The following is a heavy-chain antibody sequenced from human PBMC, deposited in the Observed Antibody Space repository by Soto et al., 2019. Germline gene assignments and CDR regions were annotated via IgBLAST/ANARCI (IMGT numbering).Heavy chain of an antibody. CDR2: FSGGDDST. Sequence: PGGSLRLSCAASGFTFSSDAMSWVRQPPGKGLEWVSAISGCGWVSAFSGGDDSTYYADSVKGRFTISRDNSKNTLYLQMNSLRADDTAVYYCAKAYDYIWGSYHRELDYWGQGTLVTVSS. J-gene: IGHJ4*02. V-gene: IGHV3-23*01. CDR1: GFTFSSDA. CDR3: AKAYDYIWGSYHRELDY. D-gene: IGHD3-16*02.